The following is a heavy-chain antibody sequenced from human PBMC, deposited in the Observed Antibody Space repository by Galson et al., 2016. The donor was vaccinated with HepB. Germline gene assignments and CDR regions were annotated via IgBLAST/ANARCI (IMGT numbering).Heavy chain of an antibody. V-gene: IGHV5-51*01. CDR2: IYAGDSET. J-gene: IGHJ6*02. Sequence: QSGAEVTKPGESLKISCKTSGFSFAIHWIAWVRQMPGKGLEWMGIIYAGDSETRYSPPFQGQVTISVDKSTAVAYLQWNSLKASDSAMYYCARQRRNYGMDVWGQGTTVTVSS. CDR1: GFSFAIHW. CDR3: ARQRRNYGMDV. D-gene: IGHD1-1*01.